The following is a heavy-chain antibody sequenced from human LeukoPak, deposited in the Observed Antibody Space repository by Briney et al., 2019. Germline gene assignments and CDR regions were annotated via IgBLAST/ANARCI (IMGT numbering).Heavy chain of an antibody. V-gene: IGHV4-34*01. CDR3: ARGGSGSPGAYFDY. J-gene: IGHJ4*02. D-gene: IGHD3-10*01. Sequence: PSETLSLTCGVYGGSFSVYYWSWIRQPPGKGLEWIGEINHSGSTNYNPSLKSRVNISVETSKKQFSLKLSSVTAADTAVYYCARGGSGSPGAYFDYWGQGTLVTVSS. CDR2: INHSGST. CDR1: GGSFSVYY.